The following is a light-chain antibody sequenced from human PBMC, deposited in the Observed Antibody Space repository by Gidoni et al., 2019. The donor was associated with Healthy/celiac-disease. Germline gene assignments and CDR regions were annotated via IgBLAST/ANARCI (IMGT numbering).Light chain of an antibody. V-gene: IGKV1-5*03. CDR2: NAS. J-gene: IGKJ1*01. Sequence: DSQQTQYPSTLSASVGDRVTITCRASQSISSWLAWYQQNPGKAPKLLIYNASSLESGVPSRFSGSGSGTEFTLTISSLQPDDFATYYCQQYNSYWTFGQGTKVEIK. CDR1: QSISSW. CDR3: QQYNSYWT.